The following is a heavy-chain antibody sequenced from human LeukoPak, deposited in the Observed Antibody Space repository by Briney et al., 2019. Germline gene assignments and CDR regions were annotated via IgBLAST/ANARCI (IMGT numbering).Heavy chain of an antibody. Sequence: PGGSLRLSCAASGFTVSSNYMSWVRQAPGKGLEWVSVIYSGGSTYYADSMKGRFTISRDNSKNTLYLQMNSLRAEDTAVYYCASSWIQLWLPDYWGQGTLVTVSS. CDR3: ASSWIQLWLPDY. CDR2: IYSGGST. CDR1: GFTVSSNY. J-gene: IGHJ4*02. D-gene: IGHD5-18*01. V-gene: IGHV3-53*01.